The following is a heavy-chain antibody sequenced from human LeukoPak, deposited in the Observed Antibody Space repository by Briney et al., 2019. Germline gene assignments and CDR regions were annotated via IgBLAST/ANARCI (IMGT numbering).Heavy chain of an antibody. CDR2: IYTSGST. CDR3: ARESIGYSYGFDY. V-gene: IGHV4-61*02. Sequence: SQTLSLTCTVSGGSFSSGSYYWGWLRQPAGIGLEWIVRIYTSGSTNYNPSLKSRVTISVDTSKNQFSLKLSSVTAADTAVYYCARESIGYSYGFDYWGQGTLVTVSS. J-gene: IGHJ4*02. D-gene: IGHD5-18*01. CDR1: GGSFSSGSYY.